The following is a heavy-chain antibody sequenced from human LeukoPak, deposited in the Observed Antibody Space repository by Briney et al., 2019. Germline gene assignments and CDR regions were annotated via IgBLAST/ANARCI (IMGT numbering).Heavy chain of an antibody. J-gene: IGHJ4*02. V-gene: IGHV1-18*01. Sequence: ASVKVSCKASGYTFTSYGISWVRQAPGQGLEWMGWISAYNGNTNYAQKFQGRVTMTRDTSISTAYMELSRLRSDDTAVYYCARDRGQWLAVYYFDYWGQGTLVTVSS. CDR2: ISAYNGNT. CDR1: GYTFTSYG. D-gene: IGHD6-19*01. CDR3: ARDRGQWLAVYYFDY.